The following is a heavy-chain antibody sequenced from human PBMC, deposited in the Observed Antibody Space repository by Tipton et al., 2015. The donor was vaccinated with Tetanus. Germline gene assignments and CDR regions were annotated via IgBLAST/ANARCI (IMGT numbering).Heavy chain of an antibody. Sequence: TLSLTCAASGFSFSTYTMNWVRQAPGKGLEWVSSISIRSSYKYYADSVKGRFAISRDDAKNSVYLQMNSLRAGDTAVYYCARDFITTDYYFDHWGQGTLVTVSS. D-gene: IGHD4-17*01. J-gene: IGHJ4*02. CDR3: ARDFITTDYYFDH. V-gene: IGHV3-21*01. CDR2: ISIRSSYK. CDR1: GFSFSTYT.